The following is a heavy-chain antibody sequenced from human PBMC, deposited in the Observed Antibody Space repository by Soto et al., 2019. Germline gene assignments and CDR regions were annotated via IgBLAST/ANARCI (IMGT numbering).Heavy chain of an antibody. CDR1: GYIFTNYY. V-gene: IGHV1-46*01. J-gene: IGHJ4*02. CDR2: INPNGGST. CDR3: ARDLTSGDY. D-gene: IGHD7-27*01. Sequence: QVQLVQAGAEVKNPGASVKLSCKASGYIFTNYYIHWLRQAPGQGLEWMAIINPNGGSTNYAQEFQGRVTLARDTFTNTVYMELSSLRSEDTAIYYCARDLTSGDYWGQGTLVTVSS.